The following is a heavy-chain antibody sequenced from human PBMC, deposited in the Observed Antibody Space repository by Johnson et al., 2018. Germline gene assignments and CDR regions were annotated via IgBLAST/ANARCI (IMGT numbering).Heavy chain of an antibody. CDR2: ISISSSTI. Sequence: VQLVESGGGVVQPGRSLRLSCAASGFTFSSYSMNWVRQAPGKGLEWVSSISISSSTIYYPDSVKGRFTISRDNSKNTLYLQRNSLRAEDTAVYYCARSSWSAMDGWGKGTTVTVSS. CDR3: ARSSWSAMDG. V-gene: IGHV3-48*01. CDR1: GFTFSSYS. D-gene: IGHD2-8*02. J-gene: IGHJ6*03.